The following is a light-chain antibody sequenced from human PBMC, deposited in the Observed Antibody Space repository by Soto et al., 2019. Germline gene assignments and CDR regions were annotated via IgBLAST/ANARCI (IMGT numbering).Light chain of an antibody. V-gene: IGKV1-33*01. CDR1: QDINNY. Sequence: DIQMTQSPSSLSASVGDRVTITCQASQDINNYLNWFQQKPGQAPKLLIYDASNLQTGVPSRFSGSGSGTDFTLTISSLQPEDFATYYGQQYYSSPYTFGQGPKLEV. J-gene: IGKJ2*01. CDR2: DAS. CDR3: QQYYSSPYT.